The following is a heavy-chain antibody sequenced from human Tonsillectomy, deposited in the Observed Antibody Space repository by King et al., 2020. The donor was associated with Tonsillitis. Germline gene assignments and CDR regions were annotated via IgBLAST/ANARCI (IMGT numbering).Heavy chain of an antibody. Sequence: VQLVESGGGLVKPGGSLRLSCAASGFTFSSYSMNWVRQAPGKGLEWVSSISSSSSYIYYADSVKGRFTISRDNAKNSLYLQMNSLRAEDTAVYYFASGATERGYSYGYFIAYYYYYGMDVWGQGTTVTVSS. CDR1: GFTFSSYS. CDR2: ISSSSSYI. J-gene: IGHJ6*02. V-gene: IGHV3-21*01. CDR3: ASGATERGYSYGYFIAYYYYYGMDV. D-gene: IGHD5-18*01.